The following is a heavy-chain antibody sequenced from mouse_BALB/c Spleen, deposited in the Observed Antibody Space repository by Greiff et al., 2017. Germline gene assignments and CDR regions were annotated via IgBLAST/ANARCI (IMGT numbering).Heavy chain of an antibody. V-gene: IGHV5-6-5*01. CDR1: GFTFSSYA. CDR2: ISSGGST. CDR3: ARGSSYAMDY. J-gene: IGHJ4*01. D-gene: IGHD1-1*01. Sequence: EVKLVESGGGLVKPGGSLKLSCAASGFTFSSYAMSWVRQTPEKRLEWVASISSGGSTYYPDSVKGRFTISRDNARNILYLQMSSLRSEDTAMYYCARGSSYAMDYWGQGTSVTVSS.